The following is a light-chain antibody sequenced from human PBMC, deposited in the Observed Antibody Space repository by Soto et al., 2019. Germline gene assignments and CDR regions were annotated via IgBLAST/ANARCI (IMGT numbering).Light chain of an antibody. J-gene: IGLJ1*01. CDR1: SRDVGGSNY. V-gene: IGLV2-14*01. CDR2: EVS. CDR3: SSYTSSNTLEV. Sequence: QSALIQPASVSGSPGQSITISCTGTSRDVGGSNYVSWYQHHPHRAPKLLIYEVSYRPSGVSSRFSGSKSGNTAPLTISGLQAEDEADYYCSSYTSSNTLEVFGVGTKVTVL.